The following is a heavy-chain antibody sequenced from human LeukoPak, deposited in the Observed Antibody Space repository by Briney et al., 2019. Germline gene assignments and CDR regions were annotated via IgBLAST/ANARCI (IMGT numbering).Heavy chain of an antibody. CDR2: IYTSGST. D-gene: IGHD1-26*01. V-gene: IGHV4-4*09. CDR3: ARQIVFRATPCAFDI. CDR1: GGSISSYY. J-gene: IGHJ3*02. Sequence: PSETLSLTCIVSGGSISSYYWSWIRQPPGKGLEWIGYIYTSGSTNYNPSLKSRVTISVDTSKNQFSLKLSSVTAADTAVYYCARQIVFRATPCAFDIWGQGTMVTVSS.